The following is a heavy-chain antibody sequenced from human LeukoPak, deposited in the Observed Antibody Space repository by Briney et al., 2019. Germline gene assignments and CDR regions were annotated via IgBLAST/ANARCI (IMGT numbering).Heavy chain of an antibody. CDR2: INHSGST. CDR3: ARHVFWLGPYFDY. D-gene: IGHD6-19*01. J-gene: IGHJ4*02. CDR1: GGSFSGYY. Sequence: SETLSLTCAVYGGSFSGYYWSWIRQPPGKGLEWIGEINHSGSTNYNPSLKSRVTISVDTSKNQFSLKLSSVTAADTAVYYCARHVFWLGPYFDYWGQGTLVTVSS. V-gene: IGHV4-34*01.